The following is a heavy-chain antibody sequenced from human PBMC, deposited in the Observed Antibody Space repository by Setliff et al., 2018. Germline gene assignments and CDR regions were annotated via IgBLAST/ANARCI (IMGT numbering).Heavy chain of an antibody. V-gene: IGHV4-34*01. Sequence: SETLSLTCSVYGESFSNNYWSWIRQSPGRGLEWIGESNHGGSTSYSPSLKSRLTMSVDTSKNQFSLKLTSVTAADSAVYYCARVPKIWVRGNYYSYYMDVWGKGTTVTVSS. CDR3: ARVPKIWVRGNYYSYYMDV. D-gene: IGHD2-15*01. J-gene: IGHJ6*03. CDR1: GESFSNNY. CDR2: SNHGGST.